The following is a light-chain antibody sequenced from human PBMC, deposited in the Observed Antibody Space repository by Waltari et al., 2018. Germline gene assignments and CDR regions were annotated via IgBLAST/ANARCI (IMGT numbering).Light chain of an antibody. CDR3: QSFDNNLSGSV. Sequence: QSVLTQPPSMSGAPGQKVTIPCTGGSSNFGAVYDVHWYQQFPGAAPTLLIFGNTNRASGVPGRFSGSKSGTSASLAIAGLQSEDEAVYYCQSFDNNLSGSVFGGGTKLTVL. V-gene: IGLV1-40*01. CDR1: SSNFGAVYD. J-gene: IGLJ3*02. CDR2: GNT.